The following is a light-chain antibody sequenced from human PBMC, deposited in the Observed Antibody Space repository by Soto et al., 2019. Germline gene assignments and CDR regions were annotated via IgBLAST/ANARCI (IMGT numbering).Light chain of an antibody. CDR3: SSYTSSGTLVV. J-gene: IGLJ2*01. CDR1: SSDVGGYNY. V-gene: IGLV2-14*01. Sequence: QSALTQPASVSGSPGQSITISCTGTSSDVGGYNYVSWYQQHPGKAPKLMIYDVSNRPSGVSNRFSGSKSGNTASLTISGLQAEDEADYYCSSYTSSGTLVVFGGWTKLTVL. CDR2: DVS.